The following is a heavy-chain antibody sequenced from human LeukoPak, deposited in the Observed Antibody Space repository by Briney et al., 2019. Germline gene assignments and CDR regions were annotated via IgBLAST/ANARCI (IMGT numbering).Heavy chain of an antibody. CDR1: GFTFSSYG. D-gene: IGHD4-17*01. Sequence: GGSLRLSCAASGFTFSSYGMHWVRQSPGKGLEGVAVISYDGSNKYYADSVKGRFTISRDNSKNTLYLQMNSLRAEDTAVYYCANLATDLWGQGTLVTVSS. V-gene: IGHV3-30*18. CDR3: ANLATDL. J-gene: IGHJ4*02. CDR2: ISYDGSNK.